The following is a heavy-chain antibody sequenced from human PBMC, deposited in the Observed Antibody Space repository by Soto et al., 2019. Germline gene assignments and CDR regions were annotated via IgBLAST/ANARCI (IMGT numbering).Heavy chain of an antibody. J-gene: IGHJ4*02. CDR2: IKSKTDGGTT. V-gene: IGHV3-15*01. CDR3: TTDHDFWSGSPTFDD. Sequence: LRLSCAASVFTFSNAWMSWVRQAPGKGLEWVGRIKSKTDGGTTAYAAPVKGRFTISRDDSKNTLYLQMNSLKTEDTAVYYCTTDHDFWSGSPTFDDWGQGTLVTVSS. CDR1: VFTFSNAW. D-gene: IGHD3-3*01.